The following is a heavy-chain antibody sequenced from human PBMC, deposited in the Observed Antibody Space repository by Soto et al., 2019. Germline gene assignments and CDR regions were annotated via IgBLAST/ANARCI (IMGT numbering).Heavy chain of an antibody. CDR3: ARDGRYCSSTSCYPLGFDP. D-gene: IGHD2-2*01. CDR2: IYHSGST. Sequence: KPSETLSLTCAVSGGSISSGGYSWSWIRQPPGKGLEWIGYIYHSGSTYYNPSLKSRVTISVDRSKNQFSLKLSSVTAADTAVYYCARDGRYCSSTSCYPLGFDPWGQGTLVTVSS. J-gene: IGHJ5*02. V-gene: IGHV4-30-2*01. CDR1: GGSISSGGYS.